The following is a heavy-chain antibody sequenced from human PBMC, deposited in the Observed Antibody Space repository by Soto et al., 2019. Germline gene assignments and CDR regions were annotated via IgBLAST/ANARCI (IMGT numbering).Heavy chain of an antibody. CDR1: GGTFSSYA. J-gene: IGHJ6*02. D-gene: IGHD6-13*01. CDR2: IIPMVGTV. CDR3: ARHQTAAAAYYGMDV. Sequence: FSVKVSCKASGGTFSSYAISWVRQAPLQGLEWMGGIIPMVGTVNYAQKFQGRVTITEDESTSTAYMELSSLRSEDTAVYYCARHQTAAAAYYGMDVWGQGTTVTVSS. V-gene: IGHV1-69*13.